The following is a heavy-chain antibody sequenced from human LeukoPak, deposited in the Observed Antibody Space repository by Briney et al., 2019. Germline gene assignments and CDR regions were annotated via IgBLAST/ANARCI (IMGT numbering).Heavy chain of an antibody. CDR2: IYYSGST. D-gene: IGHD3-22*01. V-gene: IGHV4-59*01. CDR3: ARHDTSGYYWYYFDY. CDR1: GGSISSYY. Sequence: SETLSLTCTVSGGSISSYYWSWIRQPPGKGLEWIGYIYYSGSTNYNPSLKGRVTISVDTSKNQFSLKLSSVTAADTAVYYCARHDTSGYYWYYFDYWGQGSLVTVSS. J-gene: IGHJ4*02.